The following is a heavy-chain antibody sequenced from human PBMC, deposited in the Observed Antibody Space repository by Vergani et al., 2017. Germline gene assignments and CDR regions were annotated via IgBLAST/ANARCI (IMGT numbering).Heavy chain of an antibody. J-gene: IGHJ6*03. Sequence: QVQLVQSGAEVKKPGSSVKVSCKASVGTFISYAISWVRQAPGQGLEWMGGIIPIFGTANYAQKFQGRVTITADESTSTAYMELSSLRSEDTAVYYCARARLPLNSYYYYYYYMDGWGKGTTVTVSS. CDR2: IIPIFGTA. CDR3: ARARLPLNSYYYYYYYMDG. V-gene: IGHV1-69*01. CDR1: VGTFISYA. D-gene: IGHD2-15*01.